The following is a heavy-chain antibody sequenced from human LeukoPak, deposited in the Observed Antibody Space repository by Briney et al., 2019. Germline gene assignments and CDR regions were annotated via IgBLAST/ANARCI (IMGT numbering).Heavy chain of an antibody. J-gene: IGHJ4*02. Sequence: GGSLRLSCTASGFTFSSYAMSWVRQAQGKGLDWVSAISGSGGNTYYADSVKGRFTISRDNSKNTLYLQMNSLRAEDTAVYYCAKDPLCSGSQYWGQGTLVTVSS. CDR3: AKDPLCSGSQY. V-gene: IGHV3-23*01. CDR2: ISGSGGNT. CDR1: GFTFSSYA. D-gene: IGHD1-26*01.